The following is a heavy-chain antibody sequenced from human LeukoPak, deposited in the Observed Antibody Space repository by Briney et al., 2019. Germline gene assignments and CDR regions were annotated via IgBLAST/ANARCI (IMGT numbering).Heavy chain of an antibody. V-gene: IGHV1-2*02. CDR2: INPNSGGT. CDR1: GYTFTGYY. D-gene: IGHD2-2*01. CDR3: ASLWGYCSSTSCPTQDV. Sequence: ASVKVSCKASGYTFTGYYIHWVRQAPGQGLEWMGWINPNSGGTNYEQTFQGRVPMTRDTSISTAYMELSRLRSDDTAVYYGASLWGYCSSTSCPTQDVWGKGTTVTVYS. J-gene: IGHJ6*01.